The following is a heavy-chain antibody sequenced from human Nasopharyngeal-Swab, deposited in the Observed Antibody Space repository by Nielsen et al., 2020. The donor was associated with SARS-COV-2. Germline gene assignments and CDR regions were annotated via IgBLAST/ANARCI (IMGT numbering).Heavy chain of an antibody. Sequence: GGSLRLSCAASGFTFSSSWMHWVCQAPEKGLEWVADITCDGSEKYYVDSVKGRLTISRDNAKKSLYLQVNSLRAEDMTVYYCVRGPYYYGSGFNWFDPWGQGTLVTVSS. D-gene: IGHD3-10*01. J-gene: IGHJ5*02. CDR1: GFTFSSSW. V-gene: IGHV3-52*01. CDR2: ITCDGSEK. CDR3: VRGPYYYGSGFNWFDP.